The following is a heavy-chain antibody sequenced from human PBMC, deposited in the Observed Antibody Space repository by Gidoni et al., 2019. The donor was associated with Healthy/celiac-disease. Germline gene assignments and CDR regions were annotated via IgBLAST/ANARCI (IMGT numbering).Heavy chain of an antibody. V-gene: IGHV3-30*02. Sequence: QVQLVESGGGVVQPGGSLRLSCPASGFPFRSYGMHGVRQPPGKVLEWVAFIRYDGSNKYYADSVKGRFTISRDNSKNTLYLQMNSLRAEDTAVYYCANPTGYYDSSGYYPSDAFDIWGQGTMVTVSS. J-gene: IGHJ3*02. D-gene: IGHD3-22*01. CDR3: ANPTGYYDSSGYYPSDAFDI. CDR2: IRYDGSNK. CDR1: GFPFRSYG.